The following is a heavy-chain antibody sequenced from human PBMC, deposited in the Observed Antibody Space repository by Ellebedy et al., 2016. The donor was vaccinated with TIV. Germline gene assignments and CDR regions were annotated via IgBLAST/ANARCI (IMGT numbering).Heavy chain of an antibody. V-gene: IGHV4-4*07. CDR3: ARGIYDNGGHYYFDY. Sequence: MPSETLSLTCTVSGGSISTYYWSWIRQPAGKGLEWIGRVFNSGSTNYNPSLKSRVIMSVDTSKNQFSLKVSSVTAADTAVYYCARGIYDNGGHYYFDYWGQGTLVTVSS. J-gene: IGHJ4*02. D-gene: IGHD3-22*01. CDR1: GGSISTYY. CDR2: VFNSGST.